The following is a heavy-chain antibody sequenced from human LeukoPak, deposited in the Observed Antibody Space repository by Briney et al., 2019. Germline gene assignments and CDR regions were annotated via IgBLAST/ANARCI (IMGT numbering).Heavy chain of an antibody. CDR3: ARDRPTGASRLFVVQ. CDR2: MSSGGRYI. V-gene: IGHV3-21*01. J-gene: IGHJ4*02. Sequence: GGSLRLSCAASGFTFSSYSMTWVRQAPGKGLEWVSSMSSGGRYIYYADSVRGRFTISRDNAKNSLYLLMNSPRVEDTAVYYCARDRPTGASRLFVVQWGQGTLVTVSS. D-gene: IGHD3-3*01. CDR1: GFTFSSYS.